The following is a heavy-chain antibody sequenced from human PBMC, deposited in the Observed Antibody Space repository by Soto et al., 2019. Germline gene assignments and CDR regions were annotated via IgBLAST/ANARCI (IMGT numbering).Heavy chain of an antibody. Sequence: PGGSLRLSCAASGFSFSDHYMDWVRQAPGKGLEWVGRIRNKANSYTTEYAASVKGRFSISRDDPKNSLYLQMNSLKTEDTAVYYCVRAGIVTTPYYFDYWGQGTLVTVSS. J-gene: IGHJ4*02. CDR3: VRAGIVTTPYYFDY. D-gene: IGHD5-12*01. V-gene: IGHV3-72*01. CDR2: IRNKANSYTT. CDR1: GFSFSDHY.